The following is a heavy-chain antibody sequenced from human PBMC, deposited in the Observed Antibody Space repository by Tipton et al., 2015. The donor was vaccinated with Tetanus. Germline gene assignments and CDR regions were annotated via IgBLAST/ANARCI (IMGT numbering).Heavy chain of an antibody. CDR1: GGSISSSSYY. CDR2: IYYSGST. J-gene: IGHJ6*03. Sequence: TLSLTCTVSGGSISSSSYYWGWIRQPPGKGLEWIGSIYYSGSTYYNPSLKSRLTISVDTSKNQFSLKLSSVTAADTAAYYCARHVEQLVPYYDYYMDVWGEGTTVTVSS. D-gene: IGHD6-6*01. V-gene: IGHV4-39*01. CDR3: ARHVEQLVPYYDYYMDV.